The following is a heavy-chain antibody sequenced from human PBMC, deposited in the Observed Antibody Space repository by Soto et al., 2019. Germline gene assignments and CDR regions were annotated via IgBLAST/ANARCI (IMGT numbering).Heavy chain of an antibody. V-gene: IGHV4-39*01. CDR2: MFYRGTT. CDR3: ARHPSLYRHLEF. D-gene: IGHD4-4*01. J-gene: IGHJ4*02. Sequence: QLQLQESGPRLVKPSETLSLICSVSGASITSGNYYWAWIRQPPGKGLEWIGSMFYRGTTHYNSSLETRVSISADTAKNQISLNLNSVTAADTAIYVCARHPSLYRHLEFWCQGNLFTVSS. CDR1: GASITSGNYY.